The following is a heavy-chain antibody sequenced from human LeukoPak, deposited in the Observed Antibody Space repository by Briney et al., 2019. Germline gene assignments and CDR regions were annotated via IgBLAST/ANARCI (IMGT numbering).Heavy chain of an antibody. Sequence: PSETLSLTCTVSGGSISSGGYYWSWIRQHPGTGLEWIGYIYYSGSTYYNPSLKSRVTISVDTSKNQFSLKLSSVTAADTAVYYCARAPMNYYDSSSHFDYWGQGTLVTVSS. CDR3: ARAPMNYYDSSSHFDY. D-gene: IGHD3-22*01. CDR2: IYYSGST. J-gene: IGHJ4*02. V-gene: IGHV4-31*03. CDR1: GGSISSGGYY.